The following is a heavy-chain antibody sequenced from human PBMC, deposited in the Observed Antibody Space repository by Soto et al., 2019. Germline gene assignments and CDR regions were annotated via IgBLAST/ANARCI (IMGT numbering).Heavy chain of an antibody. CDR1: GYTFTSYD. D-gene: IGHD2-2*01. CDR2: MNPNSGNT. V-gene: IGHV1-8*01. Sequence: GASVKVSCKASGYTFTSYDINWVRQATGQGLEWMGWMNPNSGNTGYAQKFQGRVTMTRNTSISTAYMELSSLRSEVTAVYYCARVIVVVPAAKARTSYYYYYYMDVWGKGTTVTVSS. J-gene: IGHJ6*03. CDR3: ARVIVVVPAAKARTSYYYYYYMDV.